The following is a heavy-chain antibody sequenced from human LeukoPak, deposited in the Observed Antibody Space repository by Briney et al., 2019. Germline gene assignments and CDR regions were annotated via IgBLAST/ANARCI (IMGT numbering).Heavy chain of an antibody. CDR3: ATTSSSWSWFDP. Sequence: ASVKVSCKVSGYTLTELSMHWLRQAPGKGLERMGGFDPEDGETIYAQKFQGRVTMTEDTSTDTAYMELSSLRSEDTAVYYCATTSSSWSWFDPWGQGTLVTVSS. CDR2: FDPEDGET. J-gene: IGHJ5*02. V-gene: IGHV1-24*01. D-gene: IGHD6-13*01. CDR1: GYTLTELS.